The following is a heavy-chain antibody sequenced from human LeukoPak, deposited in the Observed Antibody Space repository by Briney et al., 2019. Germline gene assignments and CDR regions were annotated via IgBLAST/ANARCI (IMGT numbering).Heavy chain of an antibody. Sequence: GGSLRLSCAASGFTFSSYWMSRVRQAPGKGLEWVSYISSSGSTIYYADSVKGRFTISRDNAKNSLYLQMNSLRAEDTAVYYCARVWYSGSYPVDYWGQGTLVTVSS. J-gene: IGHJ4*02. CDR3: ARVWYSGSYPVDY. CDR1: GFTFSSYW. CDR2: ISSSGSTI. D-gene: IGHD1-26*01. V-gene: IGHV3-48*04.